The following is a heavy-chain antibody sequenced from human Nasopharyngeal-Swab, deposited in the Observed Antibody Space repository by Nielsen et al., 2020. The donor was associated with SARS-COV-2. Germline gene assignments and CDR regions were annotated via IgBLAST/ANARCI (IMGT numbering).Heavy chain of an antibody. J-gene: IGHJ4*02. Sequence: SCAASGFTFSSYAMHWVRQAPGKGLEWVALISYDGSNKYYADSVKGRFTISRDNSKNTLYLQMNSLRAEDTAVYYCARDLGGYVGYWGQGTLVTVSS. V-gene: IGHV3-30-3*01. CDR2: ISYDGSNK. CDR3: ARDLGGYVGY. CDR1: GFTFSSYA. D-gene: IGHD5-12*01.